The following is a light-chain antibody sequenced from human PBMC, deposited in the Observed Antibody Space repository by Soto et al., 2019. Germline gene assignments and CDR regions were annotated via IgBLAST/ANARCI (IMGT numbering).Light chain of an antibody. Sequence: IVMTQSPTILSVSPGERATLSCRASQSVSSNLAWYQQKPGQHPRLLMYGVYTRAPGTPARFSGSGSETEFTRTISSLQSEDAAVYYCQQYDKWPPRTFGQGTKVEIK. V-gene: IGKV3D-15*01. CDR1: QSVSSN. CDR2: GVY. J-gene: IGKJ1*01. CDR3: QQYDKWPPRT.